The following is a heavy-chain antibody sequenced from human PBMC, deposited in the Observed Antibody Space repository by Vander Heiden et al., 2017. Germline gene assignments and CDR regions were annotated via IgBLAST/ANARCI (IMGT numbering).Heavy chain of an antibody. CDR1: GFPFSSHG. CDR2: ISYDGSNK. D-gene: IGHD3-9*01. Sequence: QVQLVESGGGVVQPGRSLRLSCAASGFPFSSHGLPWVRQAPGKGLEWVAVISYDGSNKYYADSVKGRFTISRDNSKNTLYLQMNSLRAEDTAVYYCAKDLEAYYDILTGTDYWGQGTLVTVSS. CDR3: AKDLEAYYDILTGTDY. J-gene: IGHJ4*02. V-gene: IGHV3-30*18.